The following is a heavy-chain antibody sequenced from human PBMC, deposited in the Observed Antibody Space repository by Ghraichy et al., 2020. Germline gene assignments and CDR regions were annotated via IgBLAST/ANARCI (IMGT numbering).Heavy chain of an antibody. D-gene: IGHD3-22*01. CDR3: ASGPYYYDSSGPEGY. CDR2: IYTSGST. V-gene: IGHV4-61*02. CDR1: GGSISSGSYY. Sequence: SETLSLTCTVSGGSISSGSYYWSWIRQPAGKGLEWIGRIYTSGSTNYNPSLKSRVTISVDTSKNQFSLKLSSVTAADTAVYYCASGPYYYDSSGPEGYWGQGTLVTVSS. J-gene: IGHJ4*02.